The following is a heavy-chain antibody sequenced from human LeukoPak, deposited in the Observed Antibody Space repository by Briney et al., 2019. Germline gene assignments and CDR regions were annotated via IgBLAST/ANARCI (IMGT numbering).Heavy chain of an antibody. CDR1: GFTFSSYG. CDR3: AKAEGSSSWYFGYYYYGMDV. D-gene: IGHD6-13*01. Sequence: GGSLRLSCAASGFTFSSYGMHWVRQAPGKGLEWVAVISYDGSNKYYADSVKGRFTISRDNSKNTLYLQMNSLRAQDTAVYYCAKAEGSSSWYFGYYYYGMDVWGQGTTVTVSS. V-gene: IGHV3-30*18. CDR2: ISYDGSNK. J-gene: IGHJ6*02.